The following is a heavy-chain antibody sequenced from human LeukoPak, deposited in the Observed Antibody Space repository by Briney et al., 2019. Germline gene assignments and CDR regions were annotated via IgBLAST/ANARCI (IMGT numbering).Heavy chain of an antibody. V-gene: IGHV1-2*02. CDR3: ARTRSAVPAARSYYFDY. CDR2: INPNSGGT. D-gene: IGHD2-2*01. CDR1: GYTFTNYY. J-gene: IGHJ4*02. Sequence: GASVKVSCKASGYTFTNYYIHWVRQAPGQGLEWMGWINPNSGGTNYAQKFQGRVTMTRDTSISTAYMELSRLRSDDTAVYYCARTRSAVPAARSYYFDYWGQGTLVTVSS.